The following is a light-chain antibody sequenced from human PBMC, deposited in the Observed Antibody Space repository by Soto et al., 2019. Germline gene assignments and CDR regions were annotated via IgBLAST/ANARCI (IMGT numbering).Light chain of an antibody. V-gene: IGKV3-15*01. Sequence: EIVMTQSPATLSVSPGDRAALSCRASQSVGTNFVWYQQKPGQAPRLLIYDASSRATGVPTRFSGSGSGTEFTLTISSLQSEDFAVYYCQQYYNWPPKYTFGQGTKLEIK. CDR1: QSVGTN. CDR3: QQYYNWPPKYT. CDR2: DAS. J-gene: IGKJ2*01.